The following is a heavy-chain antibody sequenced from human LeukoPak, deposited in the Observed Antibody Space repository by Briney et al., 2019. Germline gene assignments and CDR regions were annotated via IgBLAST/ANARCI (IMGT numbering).Heavy chain of an antibody. CDR1: GYTFTSYD. J-gene: IGHJ5*02. D-gene: IGHD2-2*01. V-gene: IGHV1-8*01. CDR2: MNPNSGNT. Sequence: ASVKVSCKASGYTFTSYDINWVRQATGQGLEWMGWMNPNSGNTGYAQKFQGRVTMTRNTSISTAYMELSSLRSEDTAVYYCARGPYCSSTSCYLFSSYWFDPWGQGTLVTVSS. CDR3: ARGPYCSSTSCYLFSSYWFDP.